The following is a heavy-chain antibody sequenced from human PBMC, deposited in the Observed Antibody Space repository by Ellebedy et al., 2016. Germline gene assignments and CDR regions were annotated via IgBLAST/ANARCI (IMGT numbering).Heavy chain of an antibody. V-gene: IGHV3-11*05. D-gene: IGHD3-16*01. CDR2: ISNSSGHT. CDR1: GFAFSDYY. J-gene: IGHJ4*02. Sequence: GESLKISCAATGFAFSDYYMTCLRQAPGKGLEWISYISNSSGHTAYADSVKGRFTVSRDNAKNLVYLQLNSLRVEDTAVYDCARGRSPPVYWGQGALVTVSS. CDR3: ARGRSPPVY.